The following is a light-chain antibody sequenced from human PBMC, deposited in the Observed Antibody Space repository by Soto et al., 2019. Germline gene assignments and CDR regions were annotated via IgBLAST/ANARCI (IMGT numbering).Light chain of an antibody. V-gene: IGKV1-6*01. CDR3: LQDYDYPLT. J-gene: IGKJ1*01. CDR1: QGIRND. Sequence: AIQMTQSPSSLSASVGDRVTITCRASQGIRNDLGWYQQKPGKAPKLLIYAASSLQSGVPSRFSGSGSGTDFTLTISSLQPEDLETYCCLQDYDYPLTFGQGTKVDIX. CDR2: AAS.